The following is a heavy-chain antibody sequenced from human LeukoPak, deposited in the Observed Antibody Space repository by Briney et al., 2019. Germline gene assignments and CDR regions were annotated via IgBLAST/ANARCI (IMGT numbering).Heavy chain of an antibody. Sequence: SETLSLNCTVSGGSISSHYWSWIRQPPGKGLEWIGYIYYSGSTNYNPSLKSRVTISVDTSTYKFSLKLSSVTAAATAVYYCARAPGYSSGRYFDYCGEGSLVTVYS. J-gene: IGHJ4*02. CDR3: ARAPGYSSGRYFDY. V-gene: IGHV4-59*11. CDR1: GGSISSHY. CDR2: IYYSGST. D-gene: IGHD6-19*01.